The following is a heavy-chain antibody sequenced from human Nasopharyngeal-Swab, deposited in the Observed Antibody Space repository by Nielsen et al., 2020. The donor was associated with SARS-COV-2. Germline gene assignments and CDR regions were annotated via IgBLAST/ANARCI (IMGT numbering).Heavy chain of an antibody. CDR2: FDPEDGET. J-gene: IGHJ6*02. D-gene: IGHD6-6*01. Sequence: VKVSCKVSGYTLTELSMHWVRQAPGKGLEWMGGFDPEDGETIYAQKLQGRVTMTTDTSTSTAYMELRSLRSDDTAVYYCARVVGSSGYYYYYGMDVWGQGTTVTVSS. CDR1: GYTLTELS. CDR3: ARVVGSSGYYYYYGMDV. V-gene: IGHV1-24*01.